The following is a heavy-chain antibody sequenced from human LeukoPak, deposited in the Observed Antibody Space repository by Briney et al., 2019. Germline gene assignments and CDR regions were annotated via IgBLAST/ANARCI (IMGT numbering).Heavy chain of an antibody. V-gene: IGHV4-59*12. CDR1: DGSINSYY. CDR3: ARGRLEETTVTTTDDY. J-gene: IGHJ4*02. CDR2: IYYNGNT. D-gene: IGHD4-17*01. Sequence: SETLSLTCSVSDGSINSYYWNWIRRPPGKGLEWIGYIYYNGNTNYNPSLKSRVTISVDTSKNQFSLKLSSVTAADTAVYYCARGRLEETTVTTTDDYWGQGTLVTVSS.